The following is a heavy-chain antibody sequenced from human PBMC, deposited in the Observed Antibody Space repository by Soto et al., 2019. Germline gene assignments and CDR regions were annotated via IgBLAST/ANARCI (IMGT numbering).Heavy chain of an antibody. J-gene: IGHJ2*01. V-gene: IGHV3-23*01. CDR3: ARKILGSTTRPNYWYFDL. CDR2: ISGGGDAA. CDR1: GFTFINCA. Sequence: EVQVLESGGGLVQPGGSLRLSCAGSGFTFINCARNWVRQAPGRGLEGVSSISGGGDAAFFPDSVRGRFTISRDNSKNTVTLQMNSLRVDDTAVYYCARKILGSTTRPNYWYFDLWGRGTLVTVPS. D-gene: IGHD7-27*01.